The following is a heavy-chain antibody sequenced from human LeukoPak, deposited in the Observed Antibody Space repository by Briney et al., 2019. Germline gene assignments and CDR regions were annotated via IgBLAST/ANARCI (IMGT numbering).Heavy chain of an antibody. CDR2: IGGRSGKI. CDR3: AKQPYQYVSGSPSWLDP. J-gene: IGHJ5*02. CDR1: GFTFSSYA. V-gene: IGHV3-23*01. D-gene: IGHD3-10*01. Sequence: GGSLRLSCAASGFTFSSYAMTWVRQAPGKGLEWVTAIGGRSGKIFYADSVKGRFTISRDNSKNTLYLQMNTLRAEDTAIYFCAKQPYQYVSGSPSWLDPWGQGTLVTVSS.